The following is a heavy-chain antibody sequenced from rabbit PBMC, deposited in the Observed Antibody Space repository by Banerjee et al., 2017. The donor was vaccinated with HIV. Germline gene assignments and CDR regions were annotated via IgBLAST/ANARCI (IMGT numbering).Heavy chain of an antibody. CDR3: ARDNDGYRGYDFDL. Sequence: QEQLKESGGGLVQPGGSLKLSCKASGFSFSSTYYMCWVRQAPGKGLEWIACINTSSGTTVYATWAKGRFTISKTPSTTMTLQVTSLTAADTATYFCARDNDGYRGYDFDLWGQGNLV. CDR2: INTSSGTT. V-gene: IGHV1S45*01. J-gene: IGHJ4*01. D-gene: IGHD6-1*01. CDR1: GFSFSSTYY.